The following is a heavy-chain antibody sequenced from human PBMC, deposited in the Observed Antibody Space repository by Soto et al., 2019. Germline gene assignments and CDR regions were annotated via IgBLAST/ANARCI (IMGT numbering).Heavy chain of an antibody. Sequence: GGSLRLSCAASGFTVTSYYMSWVRQAPGKGLEWVSRIYTGGNTNYADSVKGRFTISRDNSKNTLYLQMNSLRAEDTAVYYCARDYYYGSGNYYRADYYHYGMDVWGQGTTVTVSS. V-gene: IGHV3-53*01. D-gene: IGHD3-10*01. CDR3: ARDYYYGSGNYYRADYYHYGMDV. CDR2: IYTGGNT. CDR1: GFTVTSYY. J-gene: IGHJ6*02.